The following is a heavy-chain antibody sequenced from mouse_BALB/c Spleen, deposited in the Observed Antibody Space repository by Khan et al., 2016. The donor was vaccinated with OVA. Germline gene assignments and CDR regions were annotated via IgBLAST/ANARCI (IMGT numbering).Heavy chain of an antibody. V-gene: IGHV9-3-1*01. CDR2: INTYAGEP. J-gene: IGHJ1*01. Sequence: QIQLVQSGPELKKPGETVKISCKASGYTFTNYGMNWVKQTPGKGLKWMGWINTYAGEPTYADDFKGRFAYSLDTSASTAYLQIHNLKNGDSATYFCASGGYWYFDVWGAGTTVTVSS. CDR3: ASGGYWYFDV. CDR1: GYTFTNYG. D-gene: IGHD1-1*02.